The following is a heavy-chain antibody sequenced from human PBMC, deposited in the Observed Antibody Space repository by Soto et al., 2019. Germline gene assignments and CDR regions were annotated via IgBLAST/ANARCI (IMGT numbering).Heavy chain of an antibody. CDR1: GFSLSSGGVG. J-gene: IGHJ4*02. CDR2: IYWDDDK. D-gene: IGHD3-3*01. V-gene: IGHV2-5*02. Sequence: SGPTLVNPTQTLTLTCTFSGFSLSSGGVGVGWIRQSPGKALQWLAHIYWDDDKHYRLFLETRLTISKDASRNQVVLTMANMGPADTATYYCTRLKLVRSSEWFRKGFDSWGQGIPVTVSS. CDR3: TRLKLVRSSEWFRKGFDS.